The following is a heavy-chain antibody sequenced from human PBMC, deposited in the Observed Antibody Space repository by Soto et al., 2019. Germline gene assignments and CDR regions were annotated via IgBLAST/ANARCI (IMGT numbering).Heavy chain of an antibody. Sequence: PGGCLRLSCAASGFTFSSYAMSWVRQAPGKGLEWVSAISGSGGSTYYADSVKGRFTISRDNAKNTLYLQMNSLRAEDTAVYYCARDKRDGPRFDHWPHGTIVPSSS. J-gene: IGHJ4*01. CDR2: ISGSGGST. V-gene: IGHV3-23*01. CDR1: GFTFSSYA. CDR3: ARDKRDGPRFDH.